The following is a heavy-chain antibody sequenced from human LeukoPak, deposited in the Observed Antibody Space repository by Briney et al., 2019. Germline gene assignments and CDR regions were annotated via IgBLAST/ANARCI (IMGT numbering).Heavy chain of an antibody. CDR3: AKAYGYYFDY. CDR2: ISWNSGSI. D-gene: IGHD3-10*01. Sequence: GGSLRLSCAASGFTFSSYAMHWVRQAPGKGLEWVSGISWNSGSIGYADSVKGRFTISRDNAKNSLYLQMNSLRAEDTALYYCAKAYGYYFDYWGQGTLVTVSS. CDR1: GFTFSSYA. V-gene: IGHV3-9*01. J-gene: IGHJ4*02.